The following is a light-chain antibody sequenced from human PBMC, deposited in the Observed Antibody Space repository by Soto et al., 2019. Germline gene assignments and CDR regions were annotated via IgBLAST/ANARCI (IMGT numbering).Light chain of an antibody. CDR2: DAP. J-gene: IGKJ5*01. V-gene: IGKV3-11*01. CDR1: QSVSSY. CDR3: QQRSNWPRIT. Sequence: EIVLTQSPATLSLSPGERATLSCRASQSVSSYLAWYQQKPGQAPRLLIYDAPNRATGIPARFSGSGSGTYFTLTISSLEPEAFAVYYCQQRSNWPRITFGQGTRLEIK.